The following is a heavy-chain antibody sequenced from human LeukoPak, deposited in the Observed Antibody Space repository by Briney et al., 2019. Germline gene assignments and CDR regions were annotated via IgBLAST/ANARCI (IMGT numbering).Heavy chain of an antibody. CDR3: AREPLLTVVDY. J-gene: IGHJ4*02. D-gene: IGHD6-19*01. Sequence: PSETLSLTCAVYGGSFSGYYWSWIRQPPGKGLEWIGEINHSGSTNYNPSLKSRVTISVDTSKNQFSLKLSPVTAADTAVYYCAREPLLTVVDYWGQGTLVTVSS. V-gene: IGHV4-34*01. CDR1: GGSFSGYY. CDR2: INHSGST.